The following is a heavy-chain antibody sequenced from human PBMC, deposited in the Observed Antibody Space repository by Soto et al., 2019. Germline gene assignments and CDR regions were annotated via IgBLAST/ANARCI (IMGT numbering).Heavy chain of an antibody. Sequence: QVQLVQSGAEVKKPGSSVKVSCKASGGTFSSYAISWVRQAPGQGLEWMGVIIPIFGTANYAQKFQGRVTITADESTSTAYMELSSLRSEDTAVYYCARDVKYAFWSGYAWFDPWGQGTLVTVSS. CDR3: ARDVKYAFWSGYAWFDP. D-gene: IGHD3-3*01. V-gene: IGHV1-69*01. CDR1: GGTFSSYA. CDR2: IIPIFGTA. J-gene: IGHJ5*02.